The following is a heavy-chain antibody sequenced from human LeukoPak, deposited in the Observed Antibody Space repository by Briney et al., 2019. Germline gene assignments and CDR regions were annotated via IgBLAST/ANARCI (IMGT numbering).Heavy chain of an antibody. CDR1: GYTFTSYD. CDR3: ASYVAGDDAFDI. D-gene: IGHD3-16*01. J-gene: IGHJ3*02. V-gene: IGHV1-2*02. Sequence: ASVKVSCKASGYTFTSYDINWVRQAPGQGLEWMGWINPNSGGTNYAQKFQGRVTMTRDTSISTAYMELSRLRSDDTAVYYCASYVAGDDAFDIWGQGTMVTVSS. CDR2: INPNSGGT.